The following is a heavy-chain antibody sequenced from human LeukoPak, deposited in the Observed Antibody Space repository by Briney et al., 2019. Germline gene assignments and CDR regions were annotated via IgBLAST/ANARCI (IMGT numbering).Heavy chain of an antibody. CDR2: ISNDGKYI. Sequence: GGSLRLSCAASGFTFRDYWMTWVRQAPGKGLEWVSSISNDGKYIYYADSVKGRFTISRDNAKSSLYLQMNSLRAEDTAVYYCANHLACGSTSCPPFDDWGQGTLVTVSS. V-gene: IGHV3-21*01. D-gene: IGHD2-2*01. CDR3: ANHLACGSTSCPPFDD. J-gene: IGHJ4*02. CDR1: GFTFRDYW.